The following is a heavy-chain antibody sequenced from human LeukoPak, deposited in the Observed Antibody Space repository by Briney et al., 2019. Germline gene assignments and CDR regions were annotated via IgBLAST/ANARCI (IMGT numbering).Heavy chain of an antibody. CDR2: INHSGST. D-gene: IGHD6-13*01. Sequence: SETLSLTCAVYGGSFSGYYWSWIRQPPGKGLEWIGEINHSGSTNYNPSLKSRVTISVDTSKNQFSLKLSSVTAADTAVYYCAREEDQQLILYWGQGNLVTVSS. CDR1: GGSFSGYY. V-gene: IGHV4-34*01. J-gene: IGHJ4*02. CDR3: AREEDQQLILY.